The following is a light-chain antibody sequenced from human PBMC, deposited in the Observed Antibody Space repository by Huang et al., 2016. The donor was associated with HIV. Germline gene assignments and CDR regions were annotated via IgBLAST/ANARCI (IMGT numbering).Light chain of an antibody. CDR1: QSVLYSSNNKNY. Sequence: DIMMTQSPDSVAVSLGERATINCESSQSVLYSSNNKNYLAWYQQKPGQPPKLLIYWASTRESGVPDRFSGSGSGTDFSRTISSLQAEDVAVYYCQQYYSTPWTFGQGTKVEIK. CDR2: WAS. J-gene: IGKJ1*01. CDR3: QQYYSTPWT. V-gene: IGKV4-1*01.